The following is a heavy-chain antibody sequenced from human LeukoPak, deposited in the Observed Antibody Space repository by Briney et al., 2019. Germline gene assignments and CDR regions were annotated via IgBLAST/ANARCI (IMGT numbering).Heavy chain of an antibody. J-gene: IGHJ4*02. Sequence: PSETLSLTCTVSGASINSNNYYWGWIRRPPGKGLEWIGTIYYTGSAYYNPSLKGRVTISVDTSKNQFSLRLSSVTAADTAVYYCQSRFLEWLLGYWGQGTLVTVSS. CDR1: GASINSNNYY. V-gene: IGHV4-39*01. CDR2: IYYTGSA. CDR3: QSRFLEWLLGY. D-gene: IGHD3-3*01.